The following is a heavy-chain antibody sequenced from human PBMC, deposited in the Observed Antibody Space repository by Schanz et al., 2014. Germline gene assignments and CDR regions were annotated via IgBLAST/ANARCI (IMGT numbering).Heavy chain of an antibody. Sequence: EVHLLESGGGLVQPGGSLRLSCAASGFTFSDYSMNWVRQAPGKGLEWVSYVSRSTPDIYYADSVKSRFTISRDNSRNTLYLQMNSLRAEDTAVYYCARDGDSVVVISATESCDIWGQGTMVTVSP. CDR3: ARDGDSVVVISATESCDI. V-gene: IGHV3-48*01. CDR2: VSRSTPDI. D-gene: IGHD2-15*01. J-gene: IGHJ3*02. CDR1: GFTFSDYS.